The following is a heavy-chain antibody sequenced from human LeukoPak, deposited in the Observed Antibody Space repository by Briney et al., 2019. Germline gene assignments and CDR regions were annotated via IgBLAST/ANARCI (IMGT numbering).Heavy chain of an antibody. CDR1: GFTFSSYW. CDR2: IKQDGSEK. D-gene: IGHD5-12*01. Sequence: GGSLRLSCAASGFTFSSYWMSWVRQAPGKGLEWVANIKQDGSEKYYVDSVKGRFTISRDNAKNSLYLQMNSLRAEDTAVYYCAREGFYGGYTCLDYWGQGTLVTVSS. J-gene: IGHJ4*02. CDR3: AREGFYGGYTCLDY. V-gene: IGHV3-7*01.